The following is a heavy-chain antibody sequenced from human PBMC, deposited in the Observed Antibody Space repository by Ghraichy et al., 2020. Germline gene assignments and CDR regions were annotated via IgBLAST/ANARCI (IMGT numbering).Heavy chain of an antibody. D-gene: IGHD2-2*01. CDR3: AKAPCSDTSCYSDY. J-gene: IGHJ4*02. V-gene: IGHV3-23*01. CDR2: ISGSGGST. Sequence: GGSLRLSCAASGFTFSSYAMSWVRQAPGKGLEWVSSISGSGGSTYYADAVKGRFAISRDNSKNTLYLHMNSLRAEDTAVYYCAKAPCSDTSCYSDYWGQGTLVTVSS. CDR1: GFTFSSYA.